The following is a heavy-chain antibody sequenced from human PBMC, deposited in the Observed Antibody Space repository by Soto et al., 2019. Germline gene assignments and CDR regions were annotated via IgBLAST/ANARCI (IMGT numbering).Heavy chain of an antibody. Sequence: EVQLVESGGGLVQPGGSLRLSCAASGFTFNNQWMHWVRQAPGEGLAWVSQINGDGRSATYADSVRGRFTISRDNAKNTLYLQRNSLSAEDTAVYYCTRGGLLSTLDVWGQGNAVTVSS. J-gene: IGHJ6*02. CDR2: INGDGRSA. CDR1: GFTFNNQW. CDR3: TRGGLLSTLDV. V-gene: IGHV3-74*01. D-gene: IGHD1-26*01.